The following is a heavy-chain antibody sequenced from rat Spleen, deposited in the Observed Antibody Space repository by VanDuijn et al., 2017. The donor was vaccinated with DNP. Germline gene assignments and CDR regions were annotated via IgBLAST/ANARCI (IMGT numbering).Heavy chain of an antibody. CDR1: GFTFSDYN. Sequence: EEQLVESGGGLVQPGRSPKLSCTASGFTFSDYNMAWVRQAPKKGLEWVATISDDGDKTNYRDSVEGRFTGYRDNAESTLYLQMDSLRSEETATYYCARPDYWGQGVMVTVSS. CDR2: ISDDGDKT. J-gene: IGHJ2*01. V-gene: IGHV5-7*01. CDR3: ARPDY.